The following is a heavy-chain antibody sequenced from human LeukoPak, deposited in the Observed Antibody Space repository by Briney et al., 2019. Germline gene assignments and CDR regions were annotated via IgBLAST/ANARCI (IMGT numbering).Heavy chain of an antibody. CDR1: GFTFSSYS. D-gene: IGHD1-26*01. CDR3: ARARYRGINYAYAGGFYYMDV. J-gene: IGHJ6*03. Sequence: GGSLRLSCAASGFTFSSYSMNWVRQAPGKGLEWVSSISSSSRYIYYADSVKGRFNISRDNARNALYLQMDSLRAEDTAVYYCARARYRGINYAYAGGFYYMDVWGKGTTVTVSS. V-gene: IGHV3-21*06. CDR2: ISSSSRYI.